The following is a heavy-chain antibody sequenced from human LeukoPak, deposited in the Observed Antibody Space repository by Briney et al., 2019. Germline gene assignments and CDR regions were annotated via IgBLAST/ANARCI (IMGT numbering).Heavy chain of an antibody. CDR3: ARSLEALWFGELLDWFDP. D-gene: IGHD3-10*01. V-gene: IGHV4-4*07. CDR2: IYTSGST. J-gene: IGHJ5*02. Sequence: PSETLSLTCTVSGGSISSYYWSWIRHPGGKGLEWIGRIYTSGSTNYNPSLKSRVTMSVDTSKNQFSLKLSSVTAADTAVYYCARSLEALWFGELLDWFDPWGQGTLVTVSS. CDR1: GGSISSYY.